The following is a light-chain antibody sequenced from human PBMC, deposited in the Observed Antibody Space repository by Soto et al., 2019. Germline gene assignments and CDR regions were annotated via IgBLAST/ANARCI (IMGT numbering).Light chain of an antibody. CDR3: QQLHSFPPT. V-gene: IGKV1-9*01. CDR2: TPF. CDR1: QDISTF. Sequence: DIQLTKSPSFLSASVGDRLTITCRPSQDISTFLTWYQQNPGKPPKPLRYTPFTLKSGFPSLFSGGGSGTEFTPTISSRQPEDFATYYLQQLHSFPPTFGQGTKVEIK. J-gene: IGKJ1*01.